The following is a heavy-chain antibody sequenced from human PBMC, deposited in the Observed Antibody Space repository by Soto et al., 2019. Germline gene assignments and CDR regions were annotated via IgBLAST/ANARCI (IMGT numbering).Heavy chain of an antibody. CDR1: GFTFSAYW. V-gene: IGHV3-7*01. CDR3: AIITRGFSMDV. CDR2: IKHDGSEK. D-gene: IGHD1-20*01. Sequence: EVQLVESGGGLVQPGGSLRLSCAASGFTFSAYWMSWVRQTPGKGLEWVANIKHDGSEKYYVDSVKGRFTISRDNAKNSLFLEMNSLRAEDTAVFYCAIITRGFSMDVWGQGTTVTVS. J-gene: IGHJ6*02.